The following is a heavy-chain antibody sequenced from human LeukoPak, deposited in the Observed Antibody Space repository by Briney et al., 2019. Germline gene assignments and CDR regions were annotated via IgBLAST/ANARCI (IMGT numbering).Heavy chain of an antibody. CDR3: ARARFTMIVVALGTFDI. CDR1: GGTFSSYA. V-gene: IGHV1-69*04. D-gene: IGHD3-22*01. J-gene: IGHJ3*02. CDR2: IIPILGIA. Sequence: SVKVSCKASGGTFSSYAISWVRQAPGQGLEWMGRIIPILGIANYAQKFQGRVTITTDESTSTAYMELSSLRSEDTAVYYCARARFTMIVVALGTFDIWGQGTMVTVSS.